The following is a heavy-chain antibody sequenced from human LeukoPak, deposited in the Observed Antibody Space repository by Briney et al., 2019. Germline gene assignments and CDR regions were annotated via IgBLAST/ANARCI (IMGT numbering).Heavy chain of an antibody. CDR2: IYTSGST. J-gene: IGHJ3*02. CDR1: GGSISSSSYY. Sequence: SETLSLTCTVSGGSISSSSYYWSWIRQPAGKGLEWIGRIYTSGSTNYNPSLKSRVTISVDTSKNQFSLKLSSVTAADTAVYYCARDVVIGAFDIWGQGTMVTVSS. CDR3: ARDVVIGAFDI. V-gene: IGHV4-61*02. D-gene: IGHD2-21*01.